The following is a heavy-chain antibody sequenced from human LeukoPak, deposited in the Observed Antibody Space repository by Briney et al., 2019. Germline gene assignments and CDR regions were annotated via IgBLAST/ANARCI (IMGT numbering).Heavy chain of an antibody. D-gene: IGHD2/OR15-2a*01. Sequence: PSETLSLTCTVSGYSISTGYYWDWIRQPPGKGLEWIGTFYHGGSTYYNPSLKSRVTISVDTSKNQFSLNLTSVTAADTAVYYCARGTTPPYFDSWGQGTLVTVSS. V-gene: IGHV4-38-2*02. CDR3: ARGTTPPYFDS. CDR1: GYSISTGYY. CDR2: FYHGGST. J-gene: IGHJ4*02.